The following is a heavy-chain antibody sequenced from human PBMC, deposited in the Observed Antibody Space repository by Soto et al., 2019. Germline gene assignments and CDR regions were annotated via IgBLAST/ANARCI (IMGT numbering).Heavy chain of an antibody. V-gene: IGHV4-4*07. CDR1: GASVTSYY. Sequence: QVQLQGSDPGLLKPSETLSLTCTVSGASVTSYYWSWIRQPAGKGLDWIGRIYTSGNTDYNPSLKSRVTLSLETSQNQVSLKLSSVTAADTAIYYCARDGVGPHGMDVWGQGTTVTVSS. D-gene: IGHD2-8*01. CDR3: ARDGVGPHGMDV. J-gene: IGHJ6*02. CDR2: IYTSGNT.